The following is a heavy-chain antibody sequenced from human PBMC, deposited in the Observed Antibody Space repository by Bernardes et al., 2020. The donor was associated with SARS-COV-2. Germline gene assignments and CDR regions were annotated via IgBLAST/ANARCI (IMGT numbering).Heavy chain of an antibody. CDR3: ARVRGPYNTFDY. D-gene: IGHD3-10*01. V-gene: IGHV3-7*01. J-gene: IGHJ4*02. CDR2: MDLGGRTR. CDR1: GFTFRSPW. Sequence: GCSLLLSCVASGFTFRSPWMDWVRQAPGPGLEWVASMDLGGRTRNYLDSVKGRFTISRDNARNSLYLQMNSLRAEDTAVYYCARVRGPYNTFDYWGQGALVTGTS.